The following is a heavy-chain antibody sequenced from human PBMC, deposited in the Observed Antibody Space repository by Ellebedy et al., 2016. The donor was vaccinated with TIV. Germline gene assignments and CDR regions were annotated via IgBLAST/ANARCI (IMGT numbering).Heavy chain of an antibody. V-gene: IGHV3-48*02. CDR2: ISSTSETI. D-gene: IGHD6-13*01. Sequence: GGSLRLXXAASGFTFSTYSVNWVRQAPGKGLEWISYISSTSETIYYPDSVRGRFTISRDNAKNSLYLQMNSLRDEDTAVYYCARDGGAYSSSWYTSSGMDVWGQGTTVTVSS. J-gene: IGHJ6*02. CDR3: ARDGGAYSSSWYTSSGMDV. CDR1: GFTFSTYS.